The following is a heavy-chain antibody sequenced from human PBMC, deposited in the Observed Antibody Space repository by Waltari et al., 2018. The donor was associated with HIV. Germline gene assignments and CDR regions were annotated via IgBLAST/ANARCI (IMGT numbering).Heavy chain of an antibody. V-gene: IGHV1-69*04. Sequence: QVQLVQSGAEVKKPGSSVKVSCKASGGTFTSYGISWVRQAPGQGLEWMGRIIASRGITNDSQKFQGRVTSTADKSTSTVYMELRSLGSEDTAVYDCARGAAAGNHFYYGMDVWGQGTTVTVSS. J-gene: IGHJ6*02. CDR3: ARGAAAGNHFYYGMDV. D-gene: IGHD6-13*01. CDR1: GGTFTSYG. CDR2: IIASRGIT.